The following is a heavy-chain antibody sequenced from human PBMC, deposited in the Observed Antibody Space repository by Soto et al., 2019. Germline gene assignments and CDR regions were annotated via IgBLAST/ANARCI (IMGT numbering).Heavy chain of an antibody. J-gene: IGHJ5*02. Sequence: SETLSLTCTVSGASISGFYWSWIRKSAGKGLEWIGRIYATGTTDYNPSLKSRVMMSVDTSKKQFSLKLRSVTAADTAVYYCVSYGTKTLRDCFDPWGQGISVT. CDR1: GASISGFY. CDR3: VSYGTKTLRDCFDP. CDR2: IYATGTT. D-gene: IGHD1-1*01. V-gene: IGHV4-4*07.